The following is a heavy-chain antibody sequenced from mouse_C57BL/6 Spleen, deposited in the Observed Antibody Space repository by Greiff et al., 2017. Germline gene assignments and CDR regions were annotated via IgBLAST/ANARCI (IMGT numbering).Heavy chain of an antibody. J-gene: IGHJ4*01. V-gene: IGHV1-59*01. D-gene: IGHD1-3*01. CDR1: GYTFTSYW. CDR3: ARSGGLLNYAMDD. CDR2: IDPSDSYT. Sequence: QVQLQQPGAELVRPGTSVKLSCKASGYTFTSYWMHWVKQRPGQGLEWIGVIDPSDSYTNYNQKFKGKATLTVDTSSSTAYMQLSSLTSEDSAVYYCARSGGLLNYAMDDWGQGTSVTVAS.